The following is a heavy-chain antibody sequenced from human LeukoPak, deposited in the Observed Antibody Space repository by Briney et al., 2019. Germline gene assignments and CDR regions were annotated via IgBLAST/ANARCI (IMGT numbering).Heavy chain of an antibody. CDR1: GFTFRSND. V-gene: IGHV3-53*01. D-gene: IGHD4-17*01. CDR3: ARGGDYGDLVREYYFDY. J-gene: IGHJ4*02. Sequence: PGGSLRLSCAVSGFTFRSNDMSWVRRSPGKGLEWVSVIFSGGSTNYSDSLEGRFTISRDNSKNTPYFAMNNLRGADAALYLYARGGDYGDLVREYYFDYWGQGTLVTVSS. CDR2: IFSGGST.